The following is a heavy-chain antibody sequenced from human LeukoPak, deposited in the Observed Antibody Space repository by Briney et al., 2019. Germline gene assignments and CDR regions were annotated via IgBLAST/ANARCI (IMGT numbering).Heavy chain of an antibody. V-gene: IGHV4-34*01. CDR1: GGSISSYY. CDR3: ASLWKRNYSYYYGMDV. J-gene: IGHJ6*02. D-gene: IGHD1-1*01. CDR2: INHSGST. Sequence: KTSETLSLTCTVSGGSISSYYWSWIRQPPGKGLEWIGEINHSGSTNYNPSLKSRVTISVDTSKNQFSLKLSSVTAADTAVYYCASLWKRNYSYYYGMDVWGQGTTVTVSS.